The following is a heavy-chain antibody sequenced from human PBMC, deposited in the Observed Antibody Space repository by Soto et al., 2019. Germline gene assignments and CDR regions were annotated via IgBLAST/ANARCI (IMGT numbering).Heavy chain of an antibody. D-gene: IGHD2-15*01. CDR2: ISGRGITT. V-gene: IGHV3-23*01. Sequence: GGSLRLSCAASGFTFSSYSMTWVRQAPGKGLEWVSAISGRGITTYYADSVKGRFTISRDNSKNTLYVQMNSLRAEDTAVYYCAEGFSGTYQDIFDYWGQRTLVTVSP. J-gene: IGHJ4*02. CDR3: AEGFSGTYQDIFDY. CDR1: GFTFSSYS.